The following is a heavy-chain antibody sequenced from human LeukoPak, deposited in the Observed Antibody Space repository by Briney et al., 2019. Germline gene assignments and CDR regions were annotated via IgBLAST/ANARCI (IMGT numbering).Heavy chain of an antibody. CDR3: GRGGYSSSSFYGMDV. CDR2: TGNKDNSYTT. V-gene: IGHV3-72*01. J-gene: IGHJ6*02. D-gene: IGHD6-6*01. CDR1: GFTFSDHY. Sequence: GGSLRLSCAASGFTFSDHYMEWVRQAPGKGLEWIGHTGNKDNSYTTEYAASVKGRFSISRDDSKNSLYLQMNSLKTEGTAVYYCGRGGYSSSSFYGMDVWGQGTTVTVSS.